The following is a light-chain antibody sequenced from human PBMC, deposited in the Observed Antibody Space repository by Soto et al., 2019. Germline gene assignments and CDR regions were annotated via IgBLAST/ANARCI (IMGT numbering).Light chain of an antibody. CDR1: SSDVGGYNY. V-gene: IGLV2-14*03. CDR3: SSYTTSNTRQIV. CDR2: DVS. Sequence: QSLLTQPASVSGSPGQSITISCTGTSSDVGGYNYVSWYQHHPGKAPKLIIYDVSNRPSGVSIRFSGSKSDNTASLTISGLQPEDEADYHCSSYTTSNTRQIVFGTGTKDTVL. J-gene: IGLJ1*01.